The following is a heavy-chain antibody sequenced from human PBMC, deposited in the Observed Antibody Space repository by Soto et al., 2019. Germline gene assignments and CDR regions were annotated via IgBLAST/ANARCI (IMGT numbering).Heavy chain of an antibody. Sequence: SETLSLTCTVSGGSISSYYWSWIRQPPGKGLEWIGYIYYSGSTSYNPSLKSRVTTSVDTSKNQFSLKLSSVTAADTAVYYCASTLTIVGASNFDYWGQGTLVTVSS. V-gene: IGHV4-59*08. CDR3: ASTLTIVGASNFDY. CDR1: GGSISSYY. D-gene: IGHD1-26*01. J-gene: IGHJ4*02. CDR2: IYYSGST.